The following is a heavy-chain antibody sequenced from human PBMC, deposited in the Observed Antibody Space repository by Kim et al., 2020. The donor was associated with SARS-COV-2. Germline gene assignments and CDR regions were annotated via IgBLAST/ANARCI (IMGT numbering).Heavy chain of an antibody. D-gene: IGHD6-6*01. Sequence: GSTNYTPSLKSRVTIAVDTSKNRFSLKLSSVTAADTAVYYCARDRRYFDYWGQGTLVTVSS. CDR2: GST. CDR3: ARDRRYFDY. V-gene: IGHV4-59*01. J-gene: IGHJ4*02.